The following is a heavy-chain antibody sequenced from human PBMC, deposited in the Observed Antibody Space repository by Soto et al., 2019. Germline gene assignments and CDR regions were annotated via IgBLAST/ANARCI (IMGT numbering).Heavy chain of an antibody. V-gene: IGHV3-30*03. CDR1: GFIFSNYG. Sequence: QVQLVESGGGVVQPGRSLRLSCAASGFIFSNYGVHWVRQTPGKGLEWVAVISSDGSNEYYADSVKGRFTISRDNSKNTLYLQMNSLRAEDTAVHYCAREPLSTTRTYSGLDVWGQGTPVTVS. J-gene: IGHJ6*02. CDR2: ISSDGSNE. D-gene: IGHD2-2*01. CDR3: AREPLSTTRTYSGLDV.